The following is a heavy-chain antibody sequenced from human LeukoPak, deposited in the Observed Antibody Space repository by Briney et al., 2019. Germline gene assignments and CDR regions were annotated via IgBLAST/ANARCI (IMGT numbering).Heavy chain of an antibody. CDR3: ARDRRVAVVPYFDY. V-gene: IGHV3-21*01. CDR1: GFTFNTYN. CDR2: ISSSSSYI. Sequence: GGSLRLSRAASGFTFNTYNMNWVRQAPGKGLEWVSSISSSSSYIYYADSVKGRFTISRDNAKNSLYLQMNSLRAEDTAVYYCARDRRVAVVPYFDYWGQGTLVTVSS. J-gene: IGHJ4*02. D-gene: IGHD6-19*01.